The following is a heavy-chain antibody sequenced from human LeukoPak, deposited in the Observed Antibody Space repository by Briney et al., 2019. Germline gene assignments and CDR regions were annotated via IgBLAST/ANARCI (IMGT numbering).Heavy chain of an antibody. J-gene: IGHJ4*02. CDR2: ISWNGGSI. V-gene: IGHV3-9*01. CDR3: VKDRYFYDSGSKAN. D-gene: IGHD3-22*01. CDR1: GFTFDDYA. Sequence: GGSLRLSCAASGFTFDDYAMHWVRQAPGKGLEWVSGISWNGGSIGYADSVKGRFTISRDNAKNSLYLQMNSLRVEDTAVYYCVKDRYFYDSGSKANWGQGTLVTVSS.